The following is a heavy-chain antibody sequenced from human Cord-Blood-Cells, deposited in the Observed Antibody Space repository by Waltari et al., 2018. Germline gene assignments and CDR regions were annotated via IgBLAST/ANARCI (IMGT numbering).Heavy chain of an antibody. CDR1: GFTFSSHW. CDR2: IKQDGSEK. V-gene: IGHV3-7*05. CDR3: ARDGHCGGDCYAFDI. Sequence: EVQLVESGGGLVQPGGSRRLSCAASGFTFSSHWMTWVRQAPGKGLEWVANIKQDGSEKYYVDSVKGRFTISRDNAKNSLYLQMNSLRAEDTAVYYCARDGHCGGDCYAFDIWGQGTMVTVSS. D-gene: IGHD2-21*02. J-gene: IGHJ3*02.